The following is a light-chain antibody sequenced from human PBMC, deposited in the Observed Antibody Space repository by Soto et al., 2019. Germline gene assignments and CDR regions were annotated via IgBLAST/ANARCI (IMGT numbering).Light chain of an antibody. J-gene: IGLJ1*01. CDR2: DVS. CDR3: SSYTSSSSGV. Sequence: HSVLTQPASVSGSPGQSITISCTGTSSDVGGYNYVSWYQQHPGKAPKLMIYDVSNRPSGVSNRFSGSKSGNTASLTISGLQAEDEADYYCSSYTSSSSGVFGTGTKVTV. CDR1: SSDVGGYNY. V-gene: IGLV2-14*01.